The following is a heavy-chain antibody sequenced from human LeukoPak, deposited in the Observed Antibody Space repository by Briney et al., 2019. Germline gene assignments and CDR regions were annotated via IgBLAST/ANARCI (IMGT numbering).Heavy chain of an antibody. CDR2: IYTSGST. CDR3: AGEVGGSWFDP. CDR1: GGSISSGSHY. D-gene: IGHD1-26*01. J-gene: IGHJ5*02. Sequence: RPSETLSLTCTVSGGSISSGSHYWSWIRQPAGKGLEWIGRIYTSGSTNYNPSLKSRVTISLDTSENQFSLKLSSVTAADTAVYYCAGEVGGSWFDPWGQGTLVTVSS. V-gene: IGHV4-61*02.